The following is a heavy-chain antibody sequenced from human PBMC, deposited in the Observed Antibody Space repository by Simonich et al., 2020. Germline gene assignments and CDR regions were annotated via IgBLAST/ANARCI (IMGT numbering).Heavy chain of an antibody. CDR2: IYHSGRT. J-gene: IGHJ6*02. Sequence: QVQLQESGPGLVKPSETLSLTCAFSGYSISSGYYWGWIRQPPGKGLEWIGSIYHSGRTYYNPSLKSRVTISVDTSKNQFSLKLSSVTAADTAVYYCARVGYSNYYYYGMDVWGQGTTVTVSS. CDR1: GYSISSGYY. V-gene: IGHV4-38-2*01. CDR3: ARVGYSNYYYYGMDV. D-gene: IGHD6-13*01.